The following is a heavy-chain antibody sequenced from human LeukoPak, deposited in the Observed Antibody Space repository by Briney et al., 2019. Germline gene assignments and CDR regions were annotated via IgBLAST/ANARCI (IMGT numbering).Heavy chain of an antibody. V-gene: IGHV4-34*01. J-gene: IGHJ6*03. CDR2: INHSGST. CDR3: ARVFRWSQPAYYYYYYMDV. D-gene: IGHD2-15*01. CDR1: GGSFSGYY. Sequence: SETLSLTCAVYGGSFSGYYWSWIRQPPGKGLEWIGEINHSGSTNYNPSLKNRVTISVDASKNQFSLKLSSVTAADTAVYYCARVFRWSQPAYYYYYYMDVWGKGTTVTVSS.